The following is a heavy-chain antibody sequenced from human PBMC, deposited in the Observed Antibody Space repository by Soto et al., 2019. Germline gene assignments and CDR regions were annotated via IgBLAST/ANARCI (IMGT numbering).Heavy chain of an antibody. D-gene: IGHD4-17*01. CDR3: VHETPVTTGGAY. CDR1: GFSLSTTGVG. V-gene: IGHV2-5*02. Sequence: QITLKESGPPLVKPTQTLTLTCTFSGFSLSTTGVGVGWIRQPPGKALDWLALIYWDDDKRYSPSLKSRLTIPPHPSKNQVALTMTNMDPTPTATYYCVHETPVTTGGAYWGQGTLVTVSS. J-gene: IGHJ4*02. CDR2: IYWDDDK.